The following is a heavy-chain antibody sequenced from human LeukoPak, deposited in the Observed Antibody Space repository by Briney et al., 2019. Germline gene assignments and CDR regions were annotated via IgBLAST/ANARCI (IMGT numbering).Heavy chain of an antibody. CDR2: IIPIFGTA. CDR3: ARGPWEVPAAIGFKDTATTLHFDY. J-gene: IGHJ4*02. Sequence: SVKVSCRASGGTFSSYAISWVRQAPGQGLEWMGGIIPIFGTANYAQKFQGRVTITADKSTSTAYMELSSLRSEDTAVYYCARGPWEVPAAIGFKDTATTLHFDYWGQGTLVTVSS. D-gene: IGHD2-2*01. CDR1: GGTFSSYA. V-gene: IGHV1-69*06.